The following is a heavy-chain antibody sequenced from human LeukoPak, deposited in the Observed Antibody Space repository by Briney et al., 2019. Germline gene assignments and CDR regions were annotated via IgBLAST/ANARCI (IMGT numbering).Heavy chain of an antibody. CDR1: GGSFSGYY. D-gene: IGHD4-23*01. Sequence: SETLSLTCAVYGGSFSGYYWSWIRQPPGKGLEWIGEINHSGSTNYNPSLKSRVTISVDTSKNQFSLKLSSVTAADTAVYYCATNDGGNSEGLNYYWGQGTLVTVSS. J-gene: IGHJ4*02. CDR3: ATNDGGNSEGLNYY. V-gene: IGHV4-34*01. CDR2: INHSGST.